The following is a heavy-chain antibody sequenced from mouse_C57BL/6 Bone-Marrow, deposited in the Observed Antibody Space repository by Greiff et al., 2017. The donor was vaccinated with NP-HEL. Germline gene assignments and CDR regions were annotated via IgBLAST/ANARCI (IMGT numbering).Heavy chain of an antibody. CDR3: ARSVTTVVEYFDV. CDR1: GYTFTSYW. V-gene: IGHV1-7*01. J-gene: IGHJ1*03. Sequence: QVQLQQSGAVLAKPGASVKLSCKASGYTFTSYWMHWVKQRPGQGLEWIGYINPSSGYTKYNQKFKDKATLTADKSSSTAYMQLSSLTYEDSAVYYCARSVTTVVEYFDVWGTGTTVTVSS. CDR2: INPSSGYT. D-gene: IGHD1-1*01.